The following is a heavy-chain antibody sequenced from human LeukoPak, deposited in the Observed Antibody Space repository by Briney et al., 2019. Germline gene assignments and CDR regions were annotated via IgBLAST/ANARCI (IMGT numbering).Heavy chain of an antibody. V-gene: IGHV4-34*01. CDR2: INHSGST. Sequence: SETLSLTCAVYGGSFSGYYWSWIRQPPGKGLEWIGEINHSGSTNYNPSLKSRVTISVDTSKNQFSLKLSSVTAADTAVYYCARLIAAAGTWGQGTLVTVSS. CDR1: GGSFSGYY. J-gene: IGHJ5*02. D-gene: IGHD6-13*01. CDR3: ARLIAAAGT.